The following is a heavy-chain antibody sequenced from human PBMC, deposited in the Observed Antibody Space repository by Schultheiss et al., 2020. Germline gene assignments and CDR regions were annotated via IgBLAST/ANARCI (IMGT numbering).Heavy chain of an antibody. D-gene: IGHD3-3*01. V-gene: IGHV3-30-3*01. J-gene: IGHJ6*02. CDR3: ARDGNYDFWSGSADYYYGMDV. CDR1: GFTFSSYA. Sequence: GGSLRLSCAASGFTFSSYAMSWVRQAPGKGLEWVAVISYDGSNKYYADSVKGRFTISRDNSKNTLYLQMNSLRAEDTAVYYCARDGNYDFWSGSADYYYGMDVWGRGTTVTVSS. CDR2: ISYDGSNK.